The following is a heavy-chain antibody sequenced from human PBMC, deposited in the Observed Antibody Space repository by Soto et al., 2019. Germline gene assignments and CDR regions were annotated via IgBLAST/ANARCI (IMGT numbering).Heavy chain of an antibody. Sequence: SETLSRTGAVCGGSIISNYCWAWIRQSPGEGLVWIGSIYHSVTTYYNPYLESRVIISVDTSESRFALMLTSVTAADSAVYYCARTDNAGSYPYCGQGTLIVVSS. V-gene: IGHV4-38-2*01. J-gene: IGHJ4*02. CDR1: GGSIISNYC. CDR3: ARTDNAGSYPY. CDR2: IYHSVTT. D-gene: IGHD3-16*02.